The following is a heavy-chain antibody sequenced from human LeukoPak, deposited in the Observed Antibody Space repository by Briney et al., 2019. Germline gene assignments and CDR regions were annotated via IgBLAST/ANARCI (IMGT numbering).Heavy chain of an antibody. J-gene: IGHJ4*02. CDR2: IFYSGST. V-gene: IGHV4-39*07. Sequence: SETLSLTCTVSGGSISTSNYYWGWIRQPPGKGLEWIGNIFYSGSTYYGPSLKSRLTISVDTSKNQFSLKLSSVTAADTAVYYCARGRRIRTASRGPRGEYYFDYWGQGTLVTVSS. CDR1: GGSISTSNYY. CDR3: ARGRRIRTASRGPRGEYYFDY. D-gene: IGHD3-16*01.